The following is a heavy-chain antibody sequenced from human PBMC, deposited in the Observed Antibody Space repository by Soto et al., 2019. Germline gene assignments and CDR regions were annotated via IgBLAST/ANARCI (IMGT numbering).Heavy chain of an antibody. J-gene: IGHJ6*03. Sequence: PSETLSLTCTVSGGSISSSSYYWGWIRQPPGKGLEWIGSIYYSGSTYYNPSLKRRVTISVDTSKNQFSLKLTSVTAADTAVYYCARLVAAYDILPGPYYYYMDVWGKGTMVTVSS. CDR1: GGSISSSSYY. CDR3: ARLVAAYDILPGPYYYYMDV. V-gene: IGHV4-39*01. D-gene: IGHD3-9*01. CDR2: IYYSGST.